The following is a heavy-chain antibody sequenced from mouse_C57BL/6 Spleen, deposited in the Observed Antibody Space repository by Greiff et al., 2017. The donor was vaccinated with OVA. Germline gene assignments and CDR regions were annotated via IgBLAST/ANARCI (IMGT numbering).Heavy chain of an antibody. CDR3: ARRASNSNYDY. Sequence: VQLQQPGAELVKPGASVKLSCKASGYTFTSYWMQWVKQRPGQGLEWIGEIDPSDGYTNYNQKFKGKATLTVDTSSSTAYMQLSSRTSEDSAVYYCARRASNSNYDYWGKGTTLTVSS. CDR2: IDPSDGYT. D-gene: IGHD2-5*01. CDR1: GYTFTSYW. V-gene: IGHV1-50*01. J-gene: IGHJ2*01.